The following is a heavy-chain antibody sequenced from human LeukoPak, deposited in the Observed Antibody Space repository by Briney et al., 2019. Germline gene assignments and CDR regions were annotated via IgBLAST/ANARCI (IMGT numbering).Heavy chain of an antibody. V-gene: IGHV4-4*07. J-gene: IGHJ4*02. CDR1: GGSIGSYF. D-gene: IGHD4-23*01. Sequence: SETLSLTCTVSGGSIGSYFWSWIRQPAGQGLEWIGRINSSGSTNYNPSLKSQVSMSVDTSKNQFSLKLTSVTAADTALYYCARGGKATVVTMWGQGILVTVSS. CDR2: INSSGST. CDR3: ARGGKATVVTM.